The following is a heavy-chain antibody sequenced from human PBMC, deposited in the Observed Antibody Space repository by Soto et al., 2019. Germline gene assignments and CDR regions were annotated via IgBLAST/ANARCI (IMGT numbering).Heavy chain of an antibody. CDR3: ARVIWKRYSYGGYYYMDV. V-gene: IGHV4-34*01. CDR1: GGSFSGYY. Sequence: NPSETLSLTCAVYGGSFSGYYWSWIRQPPGKGLEWIGEINHSGSTNYNPSLKSRVTISVDTSKNQFSLKLSSVTAADTAVYYCARVIWKRYSYGGYYYMDVWGKGTTVTVSS. D-gene: IGHD5-18*01. CDR2: INHSGST. J-gene: IGHJ6*03.